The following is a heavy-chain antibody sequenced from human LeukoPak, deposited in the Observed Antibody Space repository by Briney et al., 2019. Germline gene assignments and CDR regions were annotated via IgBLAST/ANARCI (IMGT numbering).Heavy chain of an antibody. Sequence: GGSLRLSCAASGFTFSSYWMSWVRQAPGKGLEWVANINQDGSEKYYVDSVKGRFTISRDNAKNSLYLQMNSLRAEDTAVYYCARDYSGSYSDAFDIWGQGTMVTVSS. D-gene: IGHD1-26*01. V-gene: IGHV3-7*01. CDR2: INQDGSEK. J-gene: IGHJ3*02. CDR1: GFTFSSYW. CDR3: ARDYSGSYSDAFDI.